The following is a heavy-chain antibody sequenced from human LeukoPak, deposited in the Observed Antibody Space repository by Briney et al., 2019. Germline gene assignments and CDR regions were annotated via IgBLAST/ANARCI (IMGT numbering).Heavy chain of an antibody. J-gene: IGHJ6*02. V-gene: IGHV3-23*01. Sequence: PGGSLRLSFAASGFTFSSYAMSWVRQAPGKGREWVSAISCSGGSTYYSDSVKGRFTISRDNSKNTLYLQMNSLRAEDAAVYYCARYGIAAAGAYYGMDVWGQGTTVTVSS. CDR3: ARYGIAAAGAYYGMDV. D-gene: IGHD6-13*01. CDR2: ISCSGGST. CDR1: GFTFSSYA.